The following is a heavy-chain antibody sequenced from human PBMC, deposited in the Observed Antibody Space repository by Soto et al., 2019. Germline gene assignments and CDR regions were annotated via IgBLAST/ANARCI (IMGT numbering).Heavy chain of an antibody. D-gene: IGHD3-10*01. CDR1: GFTFSSYS. J-gene: IGHJ6*02. Sequence: EVQLVESGGGLVKPGGSLRLSCAASGFTFSSYSMNWVRQAPGKGLEWVSSISSSSSYIYYADSVKGRFTISRDNAKNSLYLQMNSLRAEDTDVYYCAREGVQTGSGPYYYYGMDVWGQGTTVTVSS. CDR3: AREGVQTGSGPYYYYGMDV. V-gene: IGHV3-21*01. CDR2: ISSSSSYI.